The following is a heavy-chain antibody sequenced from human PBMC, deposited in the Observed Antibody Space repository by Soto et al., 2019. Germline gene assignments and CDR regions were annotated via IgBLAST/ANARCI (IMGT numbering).Heavy chain of an antibody. CDR1: GYTFSSIG. Sequence: GASVKVSCKTSGYTFSSIGISWVRQAPGQGLEWMGWISPHKDDTYYAQRLQGRVTMTTDTSTSTAYMELRSLRSDDTAVYFCARDLDGSGSYYNNYWGQVPLVTFSS. V-gene: IGHV1-18*01. J-gene: IGHJ4*02. CDR3: ARDLDGSGSYYNNY. D-gene: IGHD3-10*01. CDR2: ISPHKDDT.